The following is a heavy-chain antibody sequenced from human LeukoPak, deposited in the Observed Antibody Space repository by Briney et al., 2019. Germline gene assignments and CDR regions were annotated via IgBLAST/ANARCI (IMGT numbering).Heavy chain of an antibody. CDR3: ASLAVAGTPDY. Sequence: TGGSLRLSCAASEFTFSTFAMNWVRQAPGKGLEWVSYITGSSSTKDYADSVKGRFTVSRDNGRNSLYLQMNSLRAEDAGVYYCASLAVAGTPDYWGQGTLVIVSS. D-gene: IGHD6-19*01. V-gene: IGHV3-48*01. J-gene: IGHJ4*02. CDR1: EFTFSTFA. CDR2: ITGSSSTK.